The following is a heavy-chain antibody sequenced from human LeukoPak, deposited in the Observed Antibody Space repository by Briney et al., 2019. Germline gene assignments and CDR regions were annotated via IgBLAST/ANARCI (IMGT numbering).Heavy chain of an antibody. CDR2: IYPMDGST. J-gene: IGHJ4*02. CDR3: ARDQEGFDY. CDR1: GYTFTSNY. Sequence: GASVKVSCKASGYTFTSNYIHWVRQAPGQGLEWMEMIYPMDGSTSYAQKFQGRVTVTRDTSTSTVHMELSGLRSEDTAVYYCARDQEGFDYWGQGTLVTVSS. V-gene: IGHV1-46*01.